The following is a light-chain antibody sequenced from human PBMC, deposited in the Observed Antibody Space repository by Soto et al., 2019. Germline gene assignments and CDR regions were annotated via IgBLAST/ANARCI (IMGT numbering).Light chain of an antibody. CDR1: SSNIGSNT. Sequence: QSVLTQPPSASGTPGQRGTISCSGSSSNIGSNTIHWYQQLPGTAPKLLIHSDDKLPSGVPDRFSGSKSGTSGSLAISGLQSGDEADYYCAAWGDSLNGFVFGAVTKVTVL. CDR2: SDD. J-gene: IGLJ1*01. V-gene: IGLV1-44*01. CDR3: AAWGDSLNGFV.